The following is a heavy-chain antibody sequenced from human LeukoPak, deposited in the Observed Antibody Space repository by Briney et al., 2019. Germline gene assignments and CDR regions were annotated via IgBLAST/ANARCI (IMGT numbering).Heavy chain of an antibody. CDR3: ARAPTYYDFWSGYYDYFDY. CDR1: GGTFISYA. Sequence: GASVKVSCKASGGTFISYAISWVRQAPGQGLEWMGGIIPIFGTANYAQKFQGRVTITADESTSTACMELSSLRSEDTAVYYCARAPTYYDFWSGYYDYFDYWGQGTLVTVSS. D-gene: IGHD3-3*01. V-gene: IGHV1-69*13. J-gene: IGHJ4*02. CDR2: IIPIFGTA.